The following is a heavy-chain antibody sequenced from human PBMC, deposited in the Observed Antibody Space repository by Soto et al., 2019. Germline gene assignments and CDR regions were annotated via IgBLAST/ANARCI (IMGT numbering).Heavy chain of an antibody. CDR1: GFTFSSYA. CDR3: AKDRGTTVPGEDWFDP. Sequence: EVQLLESGGGLVQPGGSLRLSCAASGFTFSSYAMSWVRQAPGKGLEWVSAISGSGGSTYYADSVKGRFTISRDNSKNTLYLQMNSLRAEDTAVYYCAKDRGTTVPGEDWFDPWGQGTLVTVSS. V-gene: IGHV3-23*01. J-gene: IGHJ5*02. D-gene: IGHD4-17*01. CDR2: ISGSGGST.